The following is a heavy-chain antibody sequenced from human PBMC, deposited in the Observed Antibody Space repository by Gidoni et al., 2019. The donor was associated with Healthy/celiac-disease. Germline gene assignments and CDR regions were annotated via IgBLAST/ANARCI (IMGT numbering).Heavy chain of an antibody. Sequence: QLQLQESGPGLVKPSETLSLTCTVSGGSISSSSYYWGWIRQPPGKGLEWIGSIYYSGSTYYNPSLKSRVTISVDTSKNQFSLKLSSVTAADTAVYYCASPPVAATHIDDTAMEGGAFDIWGQGTMVTVSS. J-gene: IGHJ3*02. CDR1: GGSISSSSYY. D-gene: IGHD2-15*01. CDR2: IYYSGST. CDR3: ASPPVAATHIDDTAMEGGAFDI. V-gene: IGHV4-39*01.